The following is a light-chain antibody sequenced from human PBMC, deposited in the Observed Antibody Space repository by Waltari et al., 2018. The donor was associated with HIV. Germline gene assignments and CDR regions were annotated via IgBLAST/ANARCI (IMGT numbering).Light chain of an antibody. J-gene: IGKJ1*01. V-gene: IGKV3-15*01. CDR1: QSVSSN. CDR2: GAS. CDR3: QQYNNWPGT. Sequence: EIVMTQSPATMSVSPGERANLACRASQSVSSNSAWYQQKPGQARRLLIYGASTRATGIPARFSGSGSETEFTLTISSLQSEDFAVYYCQQYNNWPGTFGQGTKVEIK.